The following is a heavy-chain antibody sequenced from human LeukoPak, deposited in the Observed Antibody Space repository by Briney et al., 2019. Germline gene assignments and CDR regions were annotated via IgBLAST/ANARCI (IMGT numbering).Heavy chain of an antibody. CDR3: ARARGRGGGSRY. CDR2: INHSGST. J-gene: IGHJ4*02. D-gene: IGHD3-10*01. Sequence: SETLSLTCTVSGGSISSYYWSWIRQPPGKGLEWIGEINHSGSTNYNPSLKSRVTISVDTSKNQFSLKLSSVTAADTAVYYCARARGRGGGSRYWGQGTLVTVSS. V-gene: IGHV4-34*01. CDR1: GGSISSYY.